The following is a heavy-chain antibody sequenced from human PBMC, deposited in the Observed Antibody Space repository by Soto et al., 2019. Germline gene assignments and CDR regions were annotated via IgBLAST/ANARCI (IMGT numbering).Heavy chain of an antibody. V-gene: IGHV4-31*03. CDR1: GDSISSGGYY. Sequence: QVQLQESGPGLVKPSQTLSLTCSVSGDSISSGGYYWSWIRQHPEKGLEWIGYIYYSGSTNYNPSLKSRVIISVDTSSNRFSLDLRSVTAADTAIYYCARHSASWQWFDYWGQGTLVTVSS. D-gene: IGHD1-26*01. CDR2: IYYSGST. CDR3: ARHSASWQWFDY. J-gene: IGHJ5*01.